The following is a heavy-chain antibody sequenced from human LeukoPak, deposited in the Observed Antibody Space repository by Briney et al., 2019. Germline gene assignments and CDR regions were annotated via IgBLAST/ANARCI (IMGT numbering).Heavy chain of an antibody. V-gene: IGHV4-39*07. CDR3: ARGVIFAVAGTCGFDY. CDR2: IYYSGST. J-gene: IGHJ4*02. Sequence: SETLSLTCTVSGGSISSSSYYWGWIRQPPGKGLEWIGSIYYSGSTYYNPSLKSRVTISVDTSKNQFSLKLSSVTAADTAVYYCARGVIFAVAGTCGFDYWGQGTLVTVSS. CDR1: GGSISSSSYY. D-gene: IGHD6-19*01.